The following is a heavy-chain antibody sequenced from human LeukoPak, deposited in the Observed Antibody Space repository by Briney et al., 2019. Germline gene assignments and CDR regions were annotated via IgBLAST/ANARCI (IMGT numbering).Heavy chain of an antibody. CDR1: GYTFTGYY. CDR2: INPDSGGT. Sequence: GASVKVPCKASGYTFTGYYMHWVRQAPGQGLEWMGWINPDSGGTNYAQKFQGRVTMTRDTSISTAYMELSRLRSDDTAVYYCARDDKDMDTAMVTGSDWFDPWGQGTLVTVSS. CDR3: ARDDKDMDTAMVTGSDWFDP. J-gene: IGHJ5*02. D-gene: IGHD5-18*01. V-gene: IGHV1-2*02.